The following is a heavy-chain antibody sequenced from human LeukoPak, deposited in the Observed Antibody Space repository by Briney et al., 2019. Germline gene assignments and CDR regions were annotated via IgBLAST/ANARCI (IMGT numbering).Heavy chain of an antibody. CDR2: IRYDGNEK. Sequence: GGSLRLSCAASGFTFGSYGMHWVRQAPGRGLEWMTFIRYDGNEKFYSDSVKGRITVSRDNSKNTLYLQMNSLRAEDTAVYYCARDWGTGTYYYYGMDVWGQGTTVTVSS. CDR1: GFTFGSYG. D-gene: IGHD7-27*01. V-gene: IGHV3-30*02. J-gene: IGHJ6*02. CDR3: ARDWGTGTYYYYGMDV.